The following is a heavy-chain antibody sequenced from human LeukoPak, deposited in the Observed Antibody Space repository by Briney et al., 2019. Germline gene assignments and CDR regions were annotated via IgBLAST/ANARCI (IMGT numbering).Heavy chain of an antibody. CDR1: GFTFSSYS. Sequence: GGSLRLSCAASGFTFSSYSVNWVRQAPGKGLEWVSSISSSSSYIYYADSVKGRFTISRDNAKNSLYLQMNSLRAEDTAVYYCAKALYSSSGWFDHWGQGTLVTVSS. CDR3: AKALYSSSGWFDH. J-gene: IGHJ5*02. V-gene: IGHV3-21*01. CDR2: ISSSSSYI. D-gene: IGHD6-6*01.